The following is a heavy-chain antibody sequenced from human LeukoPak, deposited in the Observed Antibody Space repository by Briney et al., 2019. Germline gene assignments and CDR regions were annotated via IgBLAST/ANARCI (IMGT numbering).Heavy chain of an antibody. V-gene: IGHV3-21*01. CDR3: ARKMKTGDRVGTFDI. J-gene: IGHJ3*02. CDR2: IGTDGSYI. Sequence: KTGGSLRPSCAASGFTFSSHNMNWVRQAPMKGLEWVSSIGTDGSYIYYADSVQGRFTISRDNAKNSLYLQMNSLTAEDTAVYYCARKMKTGDRVGTFDIWGQGTMVTVSS. D-gene: IGHD1-1*01. CDR1: GFTFSSHN.